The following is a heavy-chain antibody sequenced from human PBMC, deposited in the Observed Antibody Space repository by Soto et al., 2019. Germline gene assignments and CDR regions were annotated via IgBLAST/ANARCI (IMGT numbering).Heavy chain of an antibody. Sequence: QVQLHQSGPGLVKPSQTLSLECTVIGGSVNTGDNYRSWVRQSPGRGLEWIGYIYHTGNTFYNPALENRETMSVDASKNQFSLTLTSVTAADTAVYFCAREPLDGMDVWGQGTNVTVSS. J-gene: IGHJ6*02. CDR1: GGSVNTGDNY. CDR3: AREPLDGMDV. V-gene: IGHV4-30-4*01. CDR2: IYHTGNT.